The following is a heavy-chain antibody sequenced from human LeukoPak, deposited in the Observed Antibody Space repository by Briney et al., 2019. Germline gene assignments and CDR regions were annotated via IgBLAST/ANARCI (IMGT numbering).Heavy chain of an antibody. CDR2: ITWNSGGV. CDR3: ARVAEKLLGTYFDY. Sequence: GGSLRLSCAASGFSFDDYAMHWVRQAPGKGLEWVSGITWNSGGVAYADSVKGRFTISRDNSKNTLYLQMNSLRAEDTAVYYCARVAEKLLGTYFDYWGQGTLVTVSS. D-gene: IGHD2-21*01. V-gene: IGHV3-9*01. CDR1: GFSFDDYA. J-gene: IGHJ4*02.